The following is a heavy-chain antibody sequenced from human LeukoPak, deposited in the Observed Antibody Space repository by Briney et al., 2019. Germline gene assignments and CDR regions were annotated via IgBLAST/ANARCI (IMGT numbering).Heavy chain of an antibody. CDR3: AADIRAVGDSRYFDY. Sequence: GGSLRLSCAASGFTFSSYEMNWIRQAPGKGLEWISYISNSGSTKYYADSVRGRFTISRDNAKNSLYLQMNSLRAEDTAVYYCAADIRAVGDSRYFDYWGQGALVTVSS. J-gene: IGHJ4*02. CDR2: ISNSGSTK. CDR1: GFTFSSYE. V-gene: IGHV3-48*03. D-gene: IGHD1-26*01.